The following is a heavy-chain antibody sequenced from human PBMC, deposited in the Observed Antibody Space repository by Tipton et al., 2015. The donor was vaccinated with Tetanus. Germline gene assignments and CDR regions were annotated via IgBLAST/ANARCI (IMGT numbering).Heavy chain of an antibody. V-gene: IGHV3-23*01. Sequence: SLRLSCAASGFTLRSYSMTWFRQPPGRGLDWVSAISSRGDGTNYAASVKGRFTISRDNSKNTVYLQMNSLRVEDTAVYYCLDYDGAESHGVYWGQGIQVTVSS. CDR1: GFTLRSYS. CDR2: ISSRGDGT. CDR3: LDYDGAESHGVY. J-gene: IGHJ4*02. D-gene: IGHD3-10*01.